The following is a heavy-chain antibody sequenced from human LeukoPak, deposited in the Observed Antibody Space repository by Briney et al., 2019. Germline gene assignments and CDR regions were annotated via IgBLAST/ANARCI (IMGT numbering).Heavy chain of an antibody. V-gene: IGHV3-74*01. J-gene: IGHJ4*02. CDR1: GFTFSSYW. D-gene: IGHD6-13*01. CDR2: INSDGSST. Sequence: PGGSLRLSCAASGFTFSSYWMHWVRQAPGKGLVWVSRINSDGSSTSYADSVKGRFTISRDNSKNMLYLQINSLRAEDTAVYHCARKKMAAAGKGAFDYWGQGTLVTVSS. CDR3: ARKKMAAAGKGAFDY.